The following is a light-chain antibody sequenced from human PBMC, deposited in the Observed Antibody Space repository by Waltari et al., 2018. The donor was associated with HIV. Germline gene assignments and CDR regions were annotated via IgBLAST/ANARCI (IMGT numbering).Light chain of an antibody. CDR1: SSNIGAYD. CDR2: ANK. V-gene: IGLV1-40*01. Sequence: QSVLTQPPSVSGAPGQRVTISCTGSSSNIGAYDVHWYQQLPGRAPKLFIYANKNQHSGVPDRFSGSKVCTAPSLAIDGLQIEDDCDYFCQSYDNSLRVSYVFSAGTRVTVL. J-gene: IGLJ1*01. CDR3: QSYDNSLRVSYV.